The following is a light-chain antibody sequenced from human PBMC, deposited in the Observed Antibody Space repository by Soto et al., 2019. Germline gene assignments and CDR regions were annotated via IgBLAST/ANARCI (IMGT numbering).Light chain of an antibody. Sequence: QSALTQPASVSGSPGQSIAISCTGTSSDVGGFNYVSWYQQHPGKAPKFMIYDVSSRPSGVSDRFSGSKSGNTASLTIFGLQAEDEADYYCASYTTSSTYVFGTGTKLTVL. CDR2: DVS. CDR1: SSDVGGFNY. J-gene: IGLJ1*01. V-gene: IGLV2-14*03. CDR3: ASYTTSSTYV.